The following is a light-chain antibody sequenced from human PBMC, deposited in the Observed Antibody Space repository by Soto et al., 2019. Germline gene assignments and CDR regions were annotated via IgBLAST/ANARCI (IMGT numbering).Light chain of an antibody. V-gene: IGKV1-39*01. J-gene: IGKJ1*01. CDR2: TTS. CDR3: QQSYATPWT. CDR1: QSIRYY. Sequence: DIQMTQSPSSLSASVGDRVTITCRASQSIRYYLNWYQQKPGRAHRXLIYTTSSLQSGVPSKFSGSASGTDGNITISSLQTEDGETYYCQQSYATPWTFGQGTKVDIK.